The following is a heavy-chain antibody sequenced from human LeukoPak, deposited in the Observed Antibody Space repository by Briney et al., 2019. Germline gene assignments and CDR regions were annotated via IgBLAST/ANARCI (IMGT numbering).Heavy chain of an antibody. CDR3: AREPPSTFYFDY. CDR1: GYTFTSYY. J-gene: IGHJ4*02. Sequence: ASVKVSCKASGYTFTSYYMHWVRQAPGQGLEYMGIIKVYGDTTIYAQRFQGRITMTRDTSTSTVYMELSSLNSEDTAVYYCAREPPSTFYFDYWGQGTLVTVSS. D-gene: IGHD1-1*01. V-gene: IGHV1-46*01. CDR2: IKVYGDTT.